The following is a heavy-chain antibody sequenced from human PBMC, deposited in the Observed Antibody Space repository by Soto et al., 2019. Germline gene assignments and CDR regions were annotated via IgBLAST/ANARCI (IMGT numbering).Heavy chain of an antibody. J-gene: IGHJ4*02. Sequence: QVQLVQSGAEVKKPGASVKVSCKASGYTFTSFFMHWVRQAPGQGLEWIGVINPSGGSIGYAQNFQGRVTMTRDTSTTTVYMELSSLRSEDTAVYYCTREGLERRTDLNYWGQGTLVTVSS. D-gene: IGHD1-1*01. CDR2: INPSGGSI. CDR3: TREGLERRTDLNY. CDR1: GYTFTSFF. V-gene: IGHV1-46*01.